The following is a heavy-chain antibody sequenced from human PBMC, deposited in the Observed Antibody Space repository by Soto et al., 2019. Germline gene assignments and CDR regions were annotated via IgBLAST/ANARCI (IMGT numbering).Heavy chain of an antibody. Sequence: SETLSLTCAVSGGSISSSNWWSWVRQPPGKGLEWIGEIYHSGSTNYNPSLKSRVTISVDKSKNQFSLKLSSVTAADTAVYYCARGAYCGGDCYYYYYYYMDVWGKGTTVTVSS. CDR2: IYHSGST. V-gene: IGHV4-4*02. CDR1: GGSISSSNW. CDR3: ARGAYCGGDCYYYYYYYMDV. J-gene: IGHJ6*03. D-gene: IGHD2-21*02.